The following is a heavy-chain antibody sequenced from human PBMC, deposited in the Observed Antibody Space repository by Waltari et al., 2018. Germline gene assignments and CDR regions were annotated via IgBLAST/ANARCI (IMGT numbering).Heavy chain of an antibody. V-gene: IGHV1-24*01. CDR1: GYTLTELS. Sequence: QVQLVQSGAEVKKPGASVKVSCKVSGYTLTELSMHWVRQAPGKGLELSVGFDPEDGETIYAQNVQGRVTMTEDTSTDTAYMELSSLRSEDTAVYYCATGVLRIAAAGTLDYWGQGTLVTVSS. D-gene: IGHD6-13*01. J-gene: IGHJ4*02. CDR2: FDPEDGET. CDR3: ATGVLRIAAAGTLDY.